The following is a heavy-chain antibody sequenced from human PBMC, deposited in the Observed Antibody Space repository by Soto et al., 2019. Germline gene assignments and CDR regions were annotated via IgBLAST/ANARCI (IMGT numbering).Heavy chain of an antibody. CDR2: IKSKTDGGTT. CDR3: TADAERGHL. V-gene: IGHV3-15*01. Sequence: GGSLRVSCATSGLRNYWMSWVRRAAGKGLEWVGRIKSKTDGGTTDDAAPVKGRFSISRDDSKNMLYLQMDSLKTEDTAMYYCTADAERGHLWG. J-gene: IGHJ2*01. CDR1: GLRNYW.